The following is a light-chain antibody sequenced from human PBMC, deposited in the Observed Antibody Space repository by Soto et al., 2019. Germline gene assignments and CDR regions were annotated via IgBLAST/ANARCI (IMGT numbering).Light chain of an antibody. CDR1: SSDVGGYNY. Sequence: QSALTQPASVSGSPGQSITISCTGTSSDVGGYNYVSWYQQHPGKAHKLMIYDVSNRPSWVSNRFSGAKSGNTASLTISGLQAEDEADYYCSSYTSSSTLVFGGVTKVTLL. CDR2: DVS. J-gene: IGLJ2*01. CDR3: SSYTSSSTLV. V-gene: IGLV2-14*01.